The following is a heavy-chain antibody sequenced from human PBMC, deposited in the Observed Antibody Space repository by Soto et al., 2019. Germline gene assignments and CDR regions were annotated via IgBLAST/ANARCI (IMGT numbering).Heavy chain of an antibody. CDR3: ARDLYSSSARYFDY. CDR2: ISSSSSYI. V-gene: IGHV3-21*01. D-gene: IGHD6-6*01. J-gene: IGHJ4*02. CDR1: GFTFSSYS. Sequence: EVQLVESGGGLVKPGGSLRLSCAASGFTFSSYSMNWVRQAPGKGLEWVSSISSSSSYIYYADSVKGRFNISRDNAKNSLYLQMNSLRAEDTAVYYCARDLYSSSARYFDYWGQGTLVTVSS.